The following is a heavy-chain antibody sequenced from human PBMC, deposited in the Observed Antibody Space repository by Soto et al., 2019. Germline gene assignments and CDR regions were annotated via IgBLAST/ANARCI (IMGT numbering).Heavy chain of an antibody. CDR2: INWNGGST. CDR3: ARLYSSGWYGPGRY. D-gene: IGHD6-19*01. Sequence: EVQLVESGGGVVRPGGSLRLSCAASGFTFDDYGMRWVRQAPGKGLEWVPGINWNGGSTGYADSVKGRFTFSSDNAKKSLYLQMNGLRAEDTALYYCARLYSSGWYGPGRYWGEGTLVTVSS. CDR1: GFTFDDYG. J-gene: IGHJ4*02. V-gene: IGHV3-20*04.